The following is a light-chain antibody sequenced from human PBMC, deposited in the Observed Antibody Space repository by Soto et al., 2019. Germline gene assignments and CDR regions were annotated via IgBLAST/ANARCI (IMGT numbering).Light chain of an antibody. Sequence: RVTTQSPATLSVSPGERATLSCRASQNVAGDLAWYQQKPGQAPRLLLYRTSTRAPGIPARFSGSGSGTEFTLTISSLQSEDFAVYDCQEYNGRSSFGQGTKVEIK. V-gene: IGKV3-15*01. CDR3: QEYNGRSS. CDR1: QNVAGD. J-gene: IGKJ1*01. CDR2: RTS.